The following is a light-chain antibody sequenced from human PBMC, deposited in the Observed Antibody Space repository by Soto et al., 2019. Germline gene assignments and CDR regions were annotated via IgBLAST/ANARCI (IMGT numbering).Light chain of an antibody. CDR2: DVS. CDR1: GSDVGGYDY. J-gene: IGLJ6*01. CDR3: SSYTASSTLV. V-gene: IGLV2-14*01. Sequence: QSALTQPASVSGSPGQSITISCTGSGSDVGGYDYVSWYQQHPGKAHKLLIFDVSSRPPGVSYRFSGSKSANTASLTISGLQADDEADYYCSSYTASSTLVFGSGTKLTVL.